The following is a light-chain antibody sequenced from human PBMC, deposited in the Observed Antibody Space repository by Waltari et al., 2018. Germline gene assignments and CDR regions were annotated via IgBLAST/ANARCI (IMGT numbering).Light chain of an antibody. Sequence: QLMLTQSPSASASLGASVRLTCTLSRGHSSYAVAWHQQQPGKGPRYLMKVNSDGSHLQGDGIPDRFSGASSGAERYLTISSLQSEDEADYYCQTGGFGIWVFGGGTKLTVL. CDR1: RGHSSYA. V-gene: IGLV4-69*01. J-gene: IGLJ3*02. CDR3: QTGGFGIWV. CDR2: VNSDGSH.